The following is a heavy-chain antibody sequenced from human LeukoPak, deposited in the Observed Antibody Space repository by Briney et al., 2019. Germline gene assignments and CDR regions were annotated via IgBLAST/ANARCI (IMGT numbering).Heavy chain of an antibody. J-gene: IGHJ6*03. CDR1: GYTFTGYY. CDR3: ARRGGKNYGDYVVYYYYMDV. CDR2: INPNSGGT. D-gene: IGHD4-17*01. Sequence: GASVTVSCKASGYTFTGYYMHWVRQAPGQGLEWMGWINPNSGGTNYAQKFQGRVTMTRDTYISTAYMELSRLRSDDTAVYYCARRGGKNYGDYVVYYYYMDVWGKGTTVTVSS. V-gene: IGHV1-2*02.